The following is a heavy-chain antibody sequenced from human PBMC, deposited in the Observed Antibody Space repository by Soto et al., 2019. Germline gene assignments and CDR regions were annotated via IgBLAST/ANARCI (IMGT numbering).Heavy chain of an antibody. V-gene: IGHV1-69*08. CDR3: AREVGSGYNKIDS. CDR2: IIPILGIA. Sequence: QVQLVQSGAEVKKPGSSVKVSCKASGGTFSSYTISWVRQAPGQGLEWMGRIIPILGIANYAQKFQGRVTITADKSTSTAYMELSSLRSEDTAVYYCAREVGSGYNKIDSWGQGTLVTVSS. J-gene: IGHJ4*02. CDR1: GGTFSSYT. D-gene: IGHD3-22*01.